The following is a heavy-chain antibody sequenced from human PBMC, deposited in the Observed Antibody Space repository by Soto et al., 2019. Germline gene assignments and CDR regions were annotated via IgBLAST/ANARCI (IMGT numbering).Heavy chain of an antibody. J-gene: IGHJ4*02. Sequence: QVQLQESGPGLVKPSETLSLTCTVSGGSVSSGNYYWSWIRQPPGKGLEWIGYIDYSGSIKYKPSLESRVTISVETSKNQFSLKRRSVTAADTAVYYCARTNSHDSSGFVRGQGTLVTVSS. V-gene: IGHV4-61*01. CDR1: GGSVSSGNYY. CDR2: IDYSGSI. D-gene: IGHD3-22*01. CDR3: ARTNSHDSSGFV.